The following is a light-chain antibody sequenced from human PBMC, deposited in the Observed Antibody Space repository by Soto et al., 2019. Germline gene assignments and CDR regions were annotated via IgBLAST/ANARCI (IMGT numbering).Light chain of an antibody. CDR3: QQSYSTPET. CDR2: AAS. Sequence: DIQMTQSPSSLSASVGDRVTITCRASQSISSYLNWYQQKPVKAPKLLIYAASSLQSGVPSRFSGSGSGTDFTLTISSLQPEDFATYYCQQSYSTPETFGQGTKVDI. V-gene: IGKV1-39*01. CDR1: QSISSY. J-gene: IGKJ1*01.